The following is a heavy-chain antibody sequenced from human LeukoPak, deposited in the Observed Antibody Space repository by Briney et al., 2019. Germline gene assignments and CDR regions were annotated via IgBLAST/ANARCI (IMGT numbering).Heavy chain of an antibody. J-gene: IGHJ5*02. V-gene: IGHV4-59*01. D-gene: IGHD3-3*01. CDR1: GDSLSSYY. CDR3: ARERRDDFWSGTYRGNRFDP. Sequence: SESLSLTCTVSGDSLSSYYWSWIRQPPGKGLEWSGYIYYSGSTNYNPSLKSRVTISVDTSKNQFSLKLSSVTAADTAVYYCARERRDDFWSGTYRGNRFDPWGQGTLVTVSS. CDR2: IYYSGST.